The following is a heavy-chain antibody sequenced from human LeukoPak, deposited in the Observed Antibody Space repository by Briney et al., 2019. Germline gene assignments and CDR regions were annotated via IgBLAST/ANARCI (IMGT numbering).Heavy chain of an antibody. J-gene: IGHJ4*02. CDR3: AKGVIVVVVAAAFPDY. CDR1: GFTFSSYA. Sequence: GGSLRLSCAASGFTFSSYAMSWVRQAPGKGLEWVSAISGSGGSTYYADSVKGRFTISRDNSKNTLYLQMNSLRAEDTAAYYCAKGVIVVVVAAAFPDYWGQGTLVTVSS. D-gene: IGHD2-15*01. V-gene: IGHV3-23*01. CDR2: ISGSGGST.